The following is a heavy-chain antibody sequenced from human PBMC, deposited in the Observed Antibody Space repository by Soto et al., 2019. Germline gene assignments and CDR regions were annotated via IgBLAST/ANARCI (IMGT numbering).Heavy chain of an antibody. D-gene: IGHD3-10*01. V-gene: IGHV5-51*01. CDR3: ARPETYGSVDD. J-gene: IGHJ4*02. CDR1: GYSFTSYW. CDR2: IYPCDSDN. Sequence: GEYLKISCKGSGYSFTSYWIGWVGQVPGKSLEWKGIIYPCDSDNRYSPSFQGQVTISPDKSISTPYLQWSSLKASDTAMYYCARPETYGSVDDWGQGTLVTVSS.